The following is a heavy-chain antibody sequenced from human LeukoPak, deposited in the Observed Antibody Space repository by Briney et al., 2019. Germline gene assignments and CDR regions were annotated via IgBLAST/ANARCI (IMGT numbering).Heavy chain of an antibody. Sequence: PGGSLRLSCAASGFTFSSYAMSWVRQAPGKGLEWVSAISGSGGSTYYADFVKGRFTISRDNSKNTLYLQMNSLRAEDTAVYYCAKIGPPSDIVVVVAATADYWGQGTLVTVSS. CDR2: ISGSGGST. V-gene: IGHV3-23*01. D-gene: IGHD2-15*01. J-gene: IGHJ4*02. CDR3: AKIGPPSDIVVVVAATADY. CDR1: GFTFSSYA.